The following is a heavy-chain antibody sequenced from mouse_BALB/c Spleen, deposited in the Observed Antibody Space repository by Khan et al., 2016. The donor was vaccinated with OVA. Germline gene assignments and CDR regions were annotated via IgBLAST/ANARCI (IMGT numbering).Heavy chain of an antibody. J-gene: IGHJ3*01. CDR1: GLSLTNYG. V-gene: IGHV2-3*01. D-gene: IGHD2-1*01. Sequence: QVQLKESGPGLVAPSQSLSIRCTVSGLSLTNYGVSWFRQPPGKGLEWLGVIWGDGSTNYHSVLKSRLTINKDNSKSQVFVKLNSLQPDDTARYFCAIIYYGNDWFAYWGQGTLVTVSA. CDR3: AIIYYGNDWFAY. CDR2: IWGDGST.